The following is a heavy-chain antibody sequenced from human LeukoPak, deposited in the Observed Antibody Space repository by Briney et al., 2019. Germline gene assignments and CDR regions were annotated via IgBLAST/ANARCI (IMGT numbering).Heavy chain of an antibody. D-gene: IGHD3-22*01. CDR3: ARGESITMIVVVFDY. CDR2: ISSSGSTI. J-gene: IGHJ4*02. Sequence: SGGSLRLSCAASGFTFSDYYMSWIRQAPGKGLEWVSYISSSGSTIYYADSVKGRFTISRDNAKNSLYLQMNSLRAEDTTVYYCARGESITMIVVVFDYWGQGTLVTVSS. V-gene: IGHV3-11*04. CDR1: GFTFSDYY.